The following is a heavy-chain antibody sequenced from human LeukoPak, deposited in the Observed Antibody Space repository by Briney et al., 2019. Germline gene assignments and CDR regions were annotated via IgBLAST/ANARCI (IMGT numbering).Heavy chain of an antibody. V-gene: IGHV1-2*02. Sequence: ASVTVSCKSSGYTFTGYYMHWVRQAPGQGLEWMGWINPNSGGTNYAQKFQGRVTMTRDPSISTAYMELNRLRSDDTAVYYCARDLSPYIAAPGTPDYWGQGTLVTVSS. CDR1: GYTFTGYY. D-gene: IGHD6-13*01. CDR2: INPNSGGT. CDR3: ARDLSPYIAAPGTPDY. J-gene: IGHJ4*02.